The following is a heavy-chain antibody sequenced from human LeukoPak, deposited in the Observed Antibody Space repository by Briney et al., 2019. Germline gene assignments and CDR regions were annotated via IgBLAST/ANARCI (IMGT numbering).Heavy chain of an antibody. V-gene: IGHV4-38-2*01. CDR2: IYYSGST. CDR3: ARAGYVGSAAAGDVDY. CDR1: GFTFSRFA. Sequence: AGGSLRLSCAASGFTFSRFAMSWVRQAPGKGLEWIGSIYYSGSTYYNPSLKSRVTISVDTSKNQFSLKLSSVTAADTAVYYCARAGYVGSAAAGDVDYWGQGSLVTVSS. D-gene: IGHD6-13*01. J-gene: IGHJ4*02.